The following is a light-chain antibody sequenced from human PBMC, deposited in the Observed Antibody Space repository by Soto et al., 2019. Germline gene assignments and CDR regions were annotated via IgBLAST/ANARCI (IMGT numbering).Light chain of an antibody. CDR1: SSDVGDYNY. V-gene: IGLV2-8*01. Sequence: QSVLTQPPSASGSPGPSVTISCTGTSSDVGDYNYVSWYQQHPGKAPKLMIYEVSKRPSGVPDRFSGSKSGNTASLTVSGLQAEDEADYYCSSYAGSNNFVFGGGTKLPVL. CDR2: EVS. CDR3: SSYAGSNNFV. J-gene: IGLJ2*01.